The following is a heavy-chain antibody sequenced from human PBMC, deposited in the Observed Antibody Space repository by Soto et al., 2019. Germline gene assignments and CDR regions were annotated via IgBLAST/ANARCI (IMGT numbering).Heavy chain of an antibody. CDR2: INPNSGGT. D-gene: IGHD3-10*01. V-gene: IGHV1-2*02. J-gene: IGHJ4*02. CDR1: GYTFTGYY. CDR3: ARGSITMVRGFHDY. Sequence: ASVKVSCKASGYTFTGYYMNWVRQAPGQGLEWMGWINPNSGGTNYAQKFQGRVTMTRDTSISTAYMELSRLRSDDTAVYYCARGSITMVRGFHDYWGQGTLVTVSS.